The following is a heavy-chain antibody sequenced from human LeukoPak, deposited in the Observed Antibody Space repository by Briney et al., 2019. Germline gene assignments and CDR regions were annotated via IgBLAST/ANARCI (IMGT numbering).Heavy chain of an antibody. J-gene: IGHJ4*02. V-gene: IGHV4-4*07. CDR3: ARSTGFAVAGGYYFDY. D-gene: IGHD6-19*01. Sequence: SETLSLTCNVSGDSISRYYWSWIRQPAGKGLEWIGRIYFGGGTRYNPSLKSRVTMSVDTSKNRFSLNLSSVTAADTAVYYCARSTGFAVAGGYYFDYWGPVLLVTVSS. CDR1: GDSISRYY. CDR2: IYFGGGT.